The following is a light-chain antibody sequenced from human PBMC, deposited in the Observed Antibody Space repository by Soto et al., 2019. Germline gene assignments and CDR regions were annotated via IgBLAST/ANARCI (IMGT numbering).Light chain of an antibody. J-gene: IGLJ1*01. CDR2: GNS. V-gene: IGLV1-40*01. CDR1: SSNIGAGYD. Sequence: QSVLTQPPSVSGAPGQRVTISCTGSSSNIGAGYDVHWYQQLPGTAPKLLIYGNSNRPSGVPDRFSGSKSGTSASLAITGLQAADVADYYCQSYDSRLSGYVFGTGTKVTVL. CDR3: QSYDSRLSGYV.